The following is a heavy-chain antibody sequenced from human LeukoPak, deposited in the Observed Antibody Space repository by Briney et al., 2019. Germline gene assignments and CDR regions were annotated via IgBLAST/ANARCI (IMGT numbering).Heavy chain of an antibody. CDR3: VRGIAAAGTDYYYYGMDV. D-gene: IGHD6-13*01. CDR2: ISSNGGST. CDR1: GFTFSNYA. J-gene: IGHJ6*04. Sequence: PGASLRLSCAASGFTFSNYAMSWVRQAPGKGLEYVSAISSNGGSTYYADSVKGRFTISRDNSKNTLYLQTSSLRAEDTAVYYCVRGIAAAGTDYYYYGMDVWGKGTTVTVSS. V-gene: IGHV3-64D*06.